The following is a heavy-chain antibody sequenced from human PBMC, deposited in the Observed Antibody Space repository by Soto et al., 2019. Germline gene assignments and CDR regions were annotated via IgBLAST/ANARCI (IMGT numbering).Heavy chain of an antibody. D-gene: IGHD3-10*01. J-gene: IGHJ4*02. Sequence: GGSLRLSCAASGFTFSSYAMHWVRQAPGKGLEWVAFISYDGINKYYADSVKGRFTISRDTSKNTLYLQMNSLKSEDTAVYYCARGPTYGYLDSWGPGTLVTVSS. CDR3: ARGPTYGYLDS. V-gene: IGHV3-30-3*01. CDR1: GFTFSSYA. CDR2: ISYDGINK.